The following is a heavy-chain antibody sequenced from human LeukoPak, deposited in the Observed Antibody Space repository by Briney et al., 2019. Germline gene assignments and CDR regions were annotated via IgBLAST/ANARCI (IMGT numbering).Heavy chain of an antibody. CDR2: IYYSGST. D-gene: IGHD2-21*01. J-gene: IGHJ4*02. Sequence: SETLSLTCTVSGGSISSYYWSWIRQPPGKGLEWIGYIYYSGSTNYNPSLKSRVTISVDTSKDQFSLKLSSVTAADTAVYYCAREGDTKGNFDYWGQGTLVTVSS. CDR1: GGSISSYY. V-gene: IGHV4-59*01. CDR3: AREGDTKGNFDY.